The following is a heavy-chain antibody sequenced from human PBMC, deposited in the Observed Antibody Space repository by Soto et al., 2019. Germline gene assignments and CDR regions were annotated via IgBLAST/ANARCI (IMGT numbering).Heavy chain of an antibody. CDR3: ARDFEPLTLSPDAFDI. CDR1: GFTFSSYS. Sequence: GGSLRLSCAASGFTFSSYSMNWVRQAPGKGLEWVSSISSSSSYIYYADSVKGRFTISRDNAKNSLYLQMNSLRAEDTAVYYCARDFEPLTLSPDAFDIWGQGTMVTVSS. CDR2: ISSSSSYI. J-gene: IGHJ3*02. D-gene: IGHD2-21*02. V-gene: IGHV3-21*01.